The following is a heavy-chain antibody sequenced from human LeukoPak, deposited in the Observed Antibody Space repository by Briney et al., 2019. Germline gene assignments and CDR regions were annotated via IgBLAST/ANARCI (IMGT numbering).Heavy chain of an antibody. J-gene: IGHJ3*02. CDR3: ARDEADSSGYYYESAFDI. V-gene: IGHV4-4*07. CDR2: IYTSGST. CDR1: GGSISSYY. Sequence: SETLSLTCTVSGGSISSYYWSWIRQPAGKGLEWIGRIYTSGSTNYNPSLKSRVTIAVDTSKNQFSLKLSSVTAADTAVYYCARDEADSSGYYYESAFDIWGQGTMVTVSS. D-gene: IGHD3-22*01.